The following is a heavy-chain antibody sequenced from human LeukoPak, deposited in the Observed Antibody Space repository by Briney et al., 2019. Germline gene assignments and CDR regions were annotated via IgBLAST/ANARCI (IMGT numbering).Heavy chain of an antibody. V-gene: IGHV1-8*01. CDR2: MNPNSGNT. Sequence: ASVKVSCKASGYTFTSYDINWVRQATGQGLEWMGWMNPNSGNTGYAQKFQGRVTMTRNTSISTAYMELSSLRSEDTAVYYCATVSGWNGNYYGMDVGGQGTTVPVSS. CDR3: ATVSGWNGNYYGMDV. CDR1: GYTFTSYD. D-gene: IGHD1-1*01. J-gene: IGHJ6*02.